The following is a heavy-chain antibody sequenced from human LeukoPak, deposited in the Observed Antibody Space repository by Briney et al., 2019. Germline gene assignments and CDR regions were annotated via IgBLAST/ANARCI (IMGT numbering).Heavy chain of an antibody. CDR2: ISSSNSNE. J-gene: IGHJ5*02. CDR1: GFTFSSYE. D-gene: IGHD6-19*01. Sequence: PGGSVRLSCAASGFTFSSYEMIWVGQAPGKGLEWVLYISSSNSNEYYADSVKGTITIYRYNAKDSLHLQMNSLRAEDTAVYYCARDVAAAGTRDGYSSGWHSPYDPSGQGNLVTAS. V-gene: IGHV3-48*03. CDR3: ARDVAAAGTRDGYSSGWHSPYDP.